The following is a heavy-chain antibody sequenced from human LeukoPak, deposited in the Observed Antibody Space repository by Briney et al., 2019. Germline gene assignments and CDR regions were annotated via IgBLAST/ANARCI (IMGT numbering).Heavy chain of an antibody. D-gene: IGHD3-10*01. CDR3: AKGKWFGELLGIDY. V-gene: IGHV3-30*18. CDR2: ISYDGSNK. CDR1: GFTFSSYG. J-gene: IGHJ4*02. Sequence: GGSLRLSCAASGFTFSSYGMHWVRQAPGKGLEWVAVISYDGSNKYYADSVKGRFTLSRDNSKNTLYLQMTRLRAEDSAVYYCAKGKWFGELLGIDYWGQGTLVTVSS.